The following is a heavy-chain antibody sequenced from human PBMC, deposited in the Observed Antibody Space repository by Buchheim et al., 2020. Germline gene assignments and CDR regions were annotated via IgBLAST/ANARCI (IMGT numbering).Heavy chain of an antibody. Sequence: QVQLVESGGGVVQPGRSLRLSCAASGFTFSSYAMHWVRQAPGKGLEWVAVISYDGSNKYYADSVKGRFTISRDHSKNTLYLKMNSLRAEDTAVYYCARGPPLGVWFGETPTPFDPWGQGTL. CDR1: GFTFSSYA. CDR2: ISYDGSNK. V-gene: IGHV3-30*04. CDR3: ARGPPLGVWFGETPTPFDP. D-gene: IGHD3-10*01. J-gene: IGHJ5*02.